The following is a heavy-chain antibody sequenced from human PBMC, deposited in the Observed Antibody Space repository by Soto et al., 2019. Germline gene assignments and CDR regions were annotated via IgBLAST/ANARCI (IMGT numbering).Heavy chain of an antibody. CDR2: IYYTGST. Sequence: QVQLQESGPGLVKPSQTLSLPCTVSGGSITSGPYYWSWIRQHPGKRLEWIGYIYYTGSTYSNPSLESRITMSVDTSKNQFSLKLRSVTAADTAVYYCARLFGDYVGWFDPWGQGTLVTVSS. V-gene: IGHV4-31*03. D-gene: IGHD4-17*01. J-gene: IGHJ5*02. CDR3: ARLFGDYVGWFDP. CDR1: GGSITSGPYY.